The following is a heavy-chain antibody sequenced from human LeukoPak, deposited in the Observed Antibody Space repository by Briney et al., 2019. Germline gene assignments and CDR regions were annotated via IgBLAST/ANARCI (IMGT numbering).Heavy chain of an antibody. V-gene: IGHV4-4*02. CDR1: GGSISSSNW. CDR3: ARGGEVATIFGARLIYFDY. D-gene: IGHD3-3*01. Sequence: SETLSLTCAVSGGSISSSNWWSWVRQPPGKGLEWIGEIYHSGSTNYNPSLKSRVTISVDTSKNQFSLKLSSVTAADTAVYYCARGGEVATIFGARLIYFDYWGQGTLVTVSS. CDR2: IYHSGST. J-gene: IGHJ4*02.